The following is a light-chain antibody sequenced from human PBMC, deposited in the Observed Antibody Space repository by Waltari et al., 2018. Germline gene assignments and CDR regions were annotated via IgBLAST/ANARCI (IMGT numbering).Light chain of an antibody. J-gene: IGLJ2*01. Sequence: QSALTQPPSASGSPGQSVTISCPGPSSDVGGYNYFSWYQQHPGKAPKLLIYEVNKRPSGVPDRLSGSKSGSTASLTVSGLQAEDEAHYYCSSYAGSNIVVFGGGTKLTVL. CDR3: SSYAGSNIVV. V-gene: IGLV2-8*01. CDR2: EVN. CDR1: SSDVGGYNY.